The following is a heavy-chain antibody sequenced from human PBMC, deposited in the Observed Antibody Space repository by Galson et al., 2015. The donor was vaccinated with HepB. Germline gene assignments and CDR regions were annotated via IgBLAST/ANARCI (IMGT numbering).Heavy chain of an antibody. J-gene: IGHJ6*02. CDR2: ISWDGGST. D-gene: IGHD3-22*01. V-gene: IGHV3-43*01. Sequence: SLRLSCAASGFTFDDYTMHWVRQAPGKGLEWVSLISWDGGSTYYADSVKGRFTISRDNSKNSLYLQMNSLRTEDTALYYCAKDLTRDSSGYASYYYYYGMDVWGQGTTVTVSS. CDR1: GFTFDDYT. CDR3: AKDLTRDSSGYASYYYYYGMDV.